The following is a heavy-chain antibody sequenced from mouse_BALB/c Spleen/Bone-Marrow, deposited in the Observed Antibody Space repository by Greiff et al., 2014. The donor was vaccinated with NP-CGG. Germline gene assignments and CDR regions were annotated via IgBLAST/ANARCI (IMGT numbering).Heavy chain of an antibody. CDR2: IYPGSGNT. J-gene: IGHJ4*01. Sequence: QVQLQQPGAELARPGASVKLSCKASGYTFTDYYINWVKQRTGQGLEWIGEIYPGSGNTYYNVKFKGKATLTADKSSSTAYMQLSSLTSEDSAVYFCARDWDYYAMDYWGQGTSVTVSS. CDR1: GYTFTDYY. CDR3: ARDWDYYAMDY. V-gene: IGHV1-77*01. D-gene: IGHD4-1*01.